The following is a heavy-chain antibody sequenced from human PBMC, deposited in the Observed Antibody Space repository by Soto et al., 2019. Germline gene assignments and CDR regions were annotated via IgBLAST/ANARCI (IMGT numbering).Heavy chain of an antibody. D-gene: IGHD3-3*01. CDR2: ISSSSSTI. CDR3: AREGHDVLRFLEWLGGFDY. V-gene: IGHV3-48*01. Sequence: GGSLRLSCAASGFTFSSYSMNWVRQAPGKGLEWVSYISSSSSTIYYADSVKGRFTISRDNAKNSLYLQMNSLRAEDTAVYYCAREGHDVLRFLEWLGGFDYWGQGTLVTVSS. CDR1: GFTFSSYS. J-gene: IGHJ4*02.